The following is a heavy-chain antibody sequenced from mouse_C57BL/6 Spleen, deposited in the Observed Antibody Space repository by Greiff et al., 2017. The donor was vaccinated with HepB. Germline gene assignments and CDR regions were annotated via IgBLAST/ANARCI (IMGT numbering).Heavy chain of an antibody. D-gene: IGHD3-2*02. V-gene: IGHV1-15*01. Sequence: QVQLQQSGAELVRPGASVTLSCKASGYTFTDYEMHWVKQTPVHGLEWIGAIDPETGGTAYNQKFKGKAILTADKSSSTAYMELRSLTSEDSAVYYCTRGAQARAMDYWGQGTSVTVSS. J-gene: IGHJ4*01. CDR3: TRGAQARAMDY. CDR2: IDPETGGT. CDR1: GYTFTDYE.